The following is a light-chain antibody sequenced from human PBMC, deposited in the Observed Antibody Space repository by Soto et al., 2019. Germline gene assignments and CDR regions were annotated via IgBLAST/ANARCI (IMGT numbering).Light chain of an antibody. CDR3: CSYTTSSTYV. V-gene: IGLV2-14*03. CDR2: DVS. J-gene: IGLJ1*01. Sequence: QSVLTQPASVSGSPGQSIAISSTGTRSDVGGYNYVSWYQQHPGKAPKLMIYDVSNRPSGVSNRFSGSKSGNTASLTISGLQAEDEADYYCCSYTTSSTYVFGTGNKVTV. CDR1: RSDVGGYNY.